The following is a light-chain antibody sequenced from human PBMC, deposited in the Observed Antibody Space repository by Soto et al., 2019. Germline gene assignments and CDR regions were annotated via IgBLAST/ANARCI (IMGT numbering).Light chain of an antibody. Sequence: EIVMTQSPATLTVSPGGRATLSCRASQSVSSNLAWYQQKPGQAPRLLIYGASTRATVIPAGFSGSGSGSEFTLTISRLQSADFAIYSCQQYHSWPPTFGQGTKVDIK. V-gene: IGKV3-15*01. CDR2: GAS. J-gene: IGKJ1*01. CDR3: QQYHSWPPT. CDR1: QSVSSN.